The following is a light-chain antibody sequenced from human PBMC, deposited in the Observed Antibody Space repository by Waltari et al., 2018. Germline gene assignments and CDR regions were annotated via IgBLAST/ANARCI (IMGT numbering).Light chain of an antibody. CDR3: QAWDSRTAV. CDR2: QDQ. V-gene: IGLV3-1*01. CDR1: NLGTKY. Sequence: SYELAQPPSLSVSPGQTATITCSGDNLGTKYVSWYQQKPGQSPILVIFQDQTRPSGIPDRFSGSNSGNTATLTISGTQTMDEADYYCQAWDSRTAVFGGGTRLTVL. J-gene: IGLJ2*01.